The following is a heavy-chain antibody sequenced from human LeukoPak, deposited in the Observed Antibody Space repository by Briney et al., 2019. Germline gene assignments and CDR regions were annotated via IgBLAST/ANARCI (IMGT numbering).Heavy chain of an antibody. V-gene: IGHV4-59*01. CDR1: SGSISSYS. CDR2: ISYSGST. Sequence: TSETLRLSYTVYSGSISSYSWGCIRQPPGKGLEWIACISYSGSTKDNPSLKSRVTIAVDTSKNQLSLKLSSVTASDTTVYYCATEPGFNSSGYTNWFDPWGEASSVTVSS. J-gene: IGHJ5*01. D-gene: IGHD3-22*01. CDR3: ATEPGFNSSGYTNWFDP.